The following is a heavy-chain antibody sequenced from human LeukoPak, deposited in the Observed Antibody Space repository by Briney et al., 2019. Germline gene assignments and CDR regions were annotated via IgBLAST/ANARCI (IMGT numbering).Heavy chain of an antibody. D-gene: IGHD3-10*01. CDR3: ARDGVPHYGSGSYHYYYYMDV. CDR2: IYTSGST. J-gene: IGHJ6*03. CDR1: GGSISSGSYY. V-gene: IGHV4-61*02. Sequence: SQTLSLTCTVSGGSISSGSYYWSWIRQPAGKGLEWIGRIYTSGSTNYNPSLKSRVTISVDTSKNQFSLKLSSVTAADTAVYYCARDGVPHYGSGSYHYYYYMDVWGKGTTVTISS.